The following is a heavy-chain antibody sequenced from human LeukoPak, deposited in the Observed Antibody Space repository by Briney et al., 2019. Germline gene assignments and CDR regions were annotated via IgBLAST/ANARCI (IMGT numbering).Heavy chain of an antibody. CDR3: TKALTDSSSSYFDN. J-gene: IGHJ4*02. CDR1: GFTFDDYA. CDR2: IRWNSGSI. D-gene: IGHD6-6*01. Sequence: SLRLSCAASGFTFDDYAMHWVRQPPGKGLEWVSGIRWNSGSIGYAASVKGRFPISRDNAKHSLYLPMNSLRAEDMALYYCTKALTDSSSSYFDNWGQGTLVTVSS. V-gene: IGHV3-9*03.